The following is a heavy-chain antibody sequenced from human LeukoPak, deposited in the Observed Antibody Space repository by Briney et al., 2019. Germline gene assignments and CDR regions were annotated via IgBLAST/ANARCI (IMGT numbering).Heavy chain of an antibody. Sequence: GGSLRLSCAASGFTFSSYSMNWVRQAPGKGLEWVSSISSSSSYIYYADSVKGRFTISRDNAKNSLYLQTNSLRAEDTAVYYCARDRRSDNYFDYWGQGTLVTVSS. CDR3: ARDRRSDNYFDY. CDR1: GFTFSSYS. J-gene: IGHJ4*02. V-gene: IGHV3-21*01. CDR2: ISSSSSYI.